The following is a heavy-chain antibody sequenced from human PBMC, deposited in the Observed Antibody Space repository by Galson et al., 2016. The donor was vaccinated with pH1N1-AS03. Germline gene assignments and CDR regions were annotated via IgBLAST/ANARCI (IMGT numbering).Heavy chain of an antibody. Sequence: CAISGDSVSSNSAAWNWIRLSPSRGLEWLGRTYYRSRWKNDYAVSVKSRIIIKPDTSKHQFSLQLNSVTPEATAISYCAGMQLGALHFWGRGTLVTVSS. CDR2: TYYRSRWKN. CDR1: GDSVSSNSAA. CDR3: AGMQLGALHF. D-gene: IGHD1-1*01. V-gene: IGHV6-1*01. J-gene: IGHJ4*02.